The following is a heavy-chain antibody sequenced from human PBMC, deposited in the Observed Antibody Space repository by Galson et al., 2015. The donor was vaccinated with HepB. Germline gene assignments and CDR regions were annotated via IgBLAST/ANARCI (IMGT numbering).Heavy chain of an antibody. J-gene: IGHJ6*02. D-gene: IGHD2-15*01. CDR2: INPNSGGT. CDR3: ATDLVTTRPQTGAGVVGYGMDV. Sequence: SVKVSCKASGYTFTGYYMHWVRQAPGQGLEWMGWINPNSGGTIYAQKFQGRVTLTRDTSITTAYMELRRLRLDDTAVYFCATDLVTTRPQTGAGVVGYGMDVWGQGTTVTVSS. V-gene: IGHV1-2*02. CDR1: GYTFTGYY.